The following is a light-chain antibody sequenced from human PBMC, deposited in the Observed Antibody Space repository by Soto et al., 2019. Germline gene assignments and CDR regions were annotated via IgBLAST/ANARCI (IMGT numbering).Light chain of an antibody. CDR3: QPYSSYPWT. CDR1: QSISSW. CDR2: KAS. J-gene: IGKJ1*01. V-gene: IGKV1-5*03. Sequence: DIQMTQSPSTLSASVGDRVTITCRASQSISSWLAWYQQKPGKAPKLLIYKASSLESGVPSRFSGSGSGTEFTLTISSLQPDDFATYNCQPYSSYPWTFGQGTKVEIK.